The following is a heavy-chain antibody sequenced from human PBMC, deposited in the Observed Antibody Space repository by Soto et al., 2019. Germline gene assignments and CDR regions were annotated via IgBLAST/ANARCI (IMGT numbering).Heavy chain of an antibody. Sequence: EVQLVESGGGLVQPGGSLRLSCAASGFTFSSYNMNWVRQAPGKGLEWIADISKSSTTINYADSVKGRFTISRDNAKNSLHLQMNSLRDEDTAVYYCAKDGGSFYYDGMDVWGQGTTVTVSS. J-gene: IGHJ6*02. D-gene: IGHD2-15*01. CDR3: AKDGGSFYYDGMDV. CDR1: GFTFSSYN. V-gene: IGHV3-48*02. CDR2: ISKSSTTI.